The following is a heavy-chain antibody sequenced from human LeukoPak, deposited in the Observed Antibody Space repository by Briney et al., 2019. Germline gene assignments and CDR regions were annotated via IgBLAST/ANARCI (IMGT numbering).Heavy chain of an antibody. D-gene: IGHD5-24*01. J-gene: IGHJ4*02. CDR2: ISNDGIRK. CDR1: GFTFSRSA. CDR3: ARHRDGYNPELDY. Sequence: GGSLRLSCAASGFTFSRSAMHWVRQPPGKGLEWVAVISNDGIRKFHADSVKGRFTISRDNSKNTLYLQMDSLKTEDTAVYYCARHRDGYNPELDYWGQGTLVTVSS. V-gene: IGHV3-30-3*01.